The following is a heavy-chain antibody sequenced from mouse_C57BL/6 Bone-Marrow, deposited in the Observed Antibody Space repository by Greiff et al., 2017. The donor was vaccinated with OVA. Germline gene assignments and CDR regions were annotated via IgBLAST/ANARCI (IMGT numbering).Heavy chain of an antibody. CDR3: AAYEGYYVDY. D-gene: IGHD2-3*01. CDR1: GFNIKDYY. J-gene: IGHJ2*01. CDR2: IDPEDGET. V-gene: IGHV14-2*01. Sequence: EVKLQESGAELVKPGASVKLSCTASGFNIKDYYMHWVKQRTEQGLEWIGRIDPEDGETKYAQKFQGKATITADTSSNTAYLQLSSLTSEDTSVYYCAAYEGYYVDYWGQGTTLTVSS.